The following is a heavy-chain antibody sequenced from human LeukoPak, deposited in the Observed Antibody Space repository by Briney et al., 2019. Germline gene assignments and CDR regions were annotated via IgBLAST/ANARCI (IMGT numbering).Heavy chain of an antibody. J-gene: IGHJ4*02. Sequence: PGGSLGLSCAASGFTFSAYLMSWVRQAPGKGLEWVANIKQDGSEKYYVDSVKGRFVISRDNAKNALYLQMNSLRAEDTAVYYCARVAWRQLWFCDYWGQGTLVTVSS. CDR3: ARVAWRQLWFCDY. CDR2: IKQDGSEK. V-gene: IGHV3-7*03. D-gene: IGHD5-18*01. CDR1: GFTFSAYL.